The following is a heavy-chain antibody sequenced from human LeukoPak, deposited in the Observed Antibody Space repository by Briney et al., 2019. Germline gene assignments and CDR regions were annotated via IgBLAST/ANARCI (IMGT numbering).Heavy chain of an antibody. D-gene: IGHD5-12*01. J-gene: IGHJ4*02. V-gene: IGHV3-53*01. CDR1: GFTVSSNY. CDR3: ARGYGGYGYYFDY. Sequence: GGSLRLSCAASGFTVSSNYMNWVRQAPGKGLEWVSVIYSDGSTYYADSVRGRFTISRDNSKNTLYLQMNSLRAEDTAVFYCARGYGGYGYYFDYWDQGTLVIVSS. CDR2: IYSDGST.